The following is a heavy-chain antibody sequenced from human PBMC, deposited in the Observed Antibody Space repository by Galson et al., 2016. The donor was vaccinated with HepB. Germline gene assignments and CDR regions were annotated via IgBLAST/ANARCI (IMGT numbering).Heavy chain of an antibody. CDR1: GFAFGTYA. D-gene: IGHD2/OR15-2a*01. V-gene: IGHV3-23*01. J-gene: IGHJ6*02. CDR3: AKDRGGRVYFSVMDV. CDR2: IGPDGTRA. Sequence: SLRLSCAASGFAFGTYAMSWVRQAPGKGLEWVAGIGPDGTRAHYADSVKGRLTISRDNFKNTLSLQINNLGGEDTAVYYCAKDRGGRVYFSVMDVWGQGTTVIVS.